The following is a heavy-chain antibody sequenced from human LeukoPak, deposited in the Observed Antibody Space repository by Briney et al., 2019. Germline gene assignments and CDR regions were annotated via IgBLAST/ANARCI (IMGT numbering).Heavy chain of an antibody. CDR2: IRRNSSYI. J-gene: IGHJ5*02. Sequence: GGSLRLSCAASGFTFSSHSMNWVRQAPGKGLEWVSSIRRNSSYIQYADSMKGRFTISRDNAKNSLFLQMDSLKVEDTAIYYCTTDRWYSADHWGQGTLVTVSS. D-gene: IGHD2-15*01. CDR3: TTDRWYSADH. V-gene: IGHV3-21*04. CDR1: GFTFSSHS.